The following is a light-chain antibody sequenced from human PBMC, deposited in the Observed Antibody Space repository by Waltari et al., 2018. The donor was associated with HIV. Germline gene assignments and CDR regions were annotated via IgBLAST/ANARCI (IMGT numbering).Light chain of an antibody. V-gene: IGKV3-15*01. Sequence: EAVMTQSPATLSVSPGETATLSCRASHGINNNLAWYQQKPGQAPMLLIFDTSARATGIPDRFSGSGSGTEFTLTISSLQSEDFAVYYCQQYDDWTVFGGGTKVDIK. CDR3: QQYDDWTV. CDR1: HGINNN. J-gene: IGKJ4*01. CDR2: DTS.